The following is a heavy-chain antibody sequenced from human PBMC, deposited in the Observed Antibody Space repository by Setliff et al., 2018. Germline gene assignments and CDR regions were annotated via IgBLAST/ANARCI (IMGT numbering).Heavy chain of an antibody. J-gene: IGHJ6*03. CDR3: MSTPSGTYSTYYYYFMDV. D-gene: IGHD3-10*01. CDR2: IKRKTDGETT. CDR1: GFTFSNAW. Sequence: PGGSLRLSCAASGFTFSNAWMSWVRQAPGKGLEWVGQIKRKTDGETTDYAAPVKGRFIISRDDSKRTLYLQMNSLKNEDTALYYCMSTPSGTYSTYYYYFMDVWGKGTTVTVSS. V-gene: IGHV3-15*01.